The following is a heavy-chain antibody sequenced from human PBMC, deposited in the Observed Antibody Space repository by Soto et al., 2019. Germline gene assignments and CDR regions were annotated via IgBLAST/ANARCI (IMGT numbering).Heavy chain of an antibody. D-gene: IGHD3-16*02. Sequence: QVQLVQSGAEVKKPGSSVKVSCTASGGTFISYAFSWVRQAPGQGLEWMGGIIPLFGTPNYAQKVQGRVTITADKSTSTVYMDLSSLTSEYAAVYYCSRSRITLGGVIANSGMEVWGQGTTVTVSS. CDR2: IIPLFGTP. CDR3: SRSRITLGGVIANSGMEV. V-gene: IGHV1-69*06. CDR1: GGTFISYA. J-gene: IGHJ6*02.